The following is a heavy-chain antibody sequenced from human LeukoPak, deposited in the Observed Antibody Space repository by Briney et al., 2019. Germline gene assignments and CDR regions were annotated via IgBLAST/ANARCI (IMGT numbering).Heavy chain of an antibody. CDR1: GGSISSSSYY. Sequence: SETLSLTCTVSGGSISSSSYYWGWIRQPPGKGLEWIGSIYYSGSTYYNPSLKSRVTISVDTSKNQFSLKLSSVTAADTAVHYCARHGPTYYYDRNWFDPWGQGTLVTVSS. V-gene: IGHV4-39*01. D-gene: IGHD3-22*01. CDR2: IYYSGST. CDR3: ARHGPTYYYDRNWFDP. J-gene: IGHJ5*02.